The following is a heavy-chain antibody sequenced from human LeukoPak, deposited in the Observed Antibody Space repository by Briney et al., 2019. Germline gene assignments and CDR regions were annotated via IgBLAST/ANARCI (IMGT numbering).Heavy chain of an antibody. J-gene: IGHJ3*02. Sequence: ASVKVSCKASGGTFSSYAISWVRQAPGQGLEWMGGIIPIFGTANYAQKFQGRVTITADKSTSTAYMELSSLRSEDTAVYYCAGYGDYVVDDAFDIWGQGTMVTVSS. D-gene: IGHD4-17*01. CDR1: GGTFSSYA. V-gene: IGHV1-69*06. CDR3: AGYGDYVVDDAFDI. CDR2: IIPIFGTA.